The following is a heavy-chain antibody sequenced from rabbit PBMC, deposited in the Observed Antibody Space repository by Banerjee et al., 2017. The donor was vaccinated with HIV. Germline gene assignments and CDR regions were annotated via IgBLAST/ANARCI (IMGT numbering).Heavy chain of an antibody. CDR2: IDTGSSGST. Sequence: QLKESGGGLVQPGGSLKLSCKASGFDFSSYYMSWVRQAPGKGLEWIACIDTGSSGSTYYANSVKGRFTISSDNAQNTVFLQMTSLTAADTATYFCAREGAAYGHVDLWGPGTLVTVS. J-gene: IGHJ4*01. CDR1: GFDFSSYY. CDR3: AREGAAYGHVDL. V-gene: IGHV1S7*01. D-gene: IGHD6-1*01.